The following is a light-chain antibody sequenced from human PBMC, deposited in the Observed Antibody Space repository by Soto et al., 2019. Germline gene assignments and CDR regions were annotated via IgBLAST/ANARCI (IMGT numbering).Light chain of an antibody. Sequence: DIPMTQSPSSLSSSVGDRVTITCRASQSISIYLNWYQQKPGKAPNILIYAASSLQSGVPSRFSGSGSGTNFTLTISSLQPEDFATYYCQQSSTALITFGQGTRPEIQ. CDR2: AAS. V-gene: IGKV1-39*01. CDR3: QQSSTALIT. J-gene: IGKJ5*01. CDR1: QSISIY.